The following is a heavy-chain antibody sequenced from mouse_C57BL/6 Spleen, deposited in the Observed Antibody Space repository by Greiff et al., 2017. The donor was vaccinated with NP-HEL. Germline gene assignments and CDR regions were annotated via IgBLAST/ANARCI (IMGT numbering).Heavy chain of an antibody. CDR2: IDPSDSYT. Sequence: QVQLQQPGAELVMPGASVKLSCKASGYTFTSYWMHWVKQRPGQGLEWIGEIDPSDSYTNYNQKFKGKSTLTVDKSSSTAYMQLSSLTSEDSAVYYCARPYSNYSYWYFDVWGTGTTVTVSS. CDR3: ARPYSNYSYWYFDV. D-gene: IGHD2-5*01. J-gene: IGHJ1*03. CDR1: GYTFTSYW. V-gene: IGHV1-69*01.